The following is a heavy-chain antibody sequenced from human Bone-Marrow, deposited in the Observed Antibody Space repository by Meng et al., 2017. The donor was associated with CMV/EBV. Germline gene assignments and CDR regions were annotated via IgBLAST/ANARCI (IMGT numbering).Heavy chain of an antibody. J-gene: IGHJ4*02. CDR3: ARGTYYDIPFDY. V-gene: IGHV4-39*07. CDR2: IYYSGST. Sequence: GSLRLSCAASGFTVSSNYMSWVRQAPGKGLEWIGSIYYSGSTYYNPSLKSRVTISVDTSKNQFSLKLSSVTAADTAVYYCARGTYYDIPFDYWGQGTLVTVSS. D-gene: IGHD3-9*01. CDR1: GFTVSSNY.